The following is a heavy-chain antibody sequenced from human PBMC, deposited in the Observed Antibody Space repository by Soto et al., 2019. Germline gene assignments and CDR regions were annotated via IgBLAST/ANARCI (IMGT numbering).Heavy chain of an antibody. CDR2: IYWDDAK. CDR3: AHSTTPYWYFYL. Sequence: QITLKESGPTLVKPTQTLTLTCTFSGFSLSTSGVGVGWIRQPPGKALEWLALIYWDDAKRYSPSLKSMLTITKDTSNNQVVLTMTNMDPVDTATYYCAHSTTPYWYFYLCGRGTLVTVSS. D-gene: IGHD4-17*01. V-gene: IGHV2-5*02. J-gene: IGHJ2*01. CDR1: GFSLSTSGVG.